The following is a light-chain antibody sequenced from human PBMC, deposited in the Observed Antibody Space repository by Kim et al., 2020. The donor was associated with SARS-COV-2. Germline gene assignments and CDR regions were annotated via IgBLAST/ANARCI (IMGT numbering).Light chain of an antibody. J-gene: IGKJ1*01. CDR2: AAS. V-gene: IGKV1-39*01. Sequence: DIQMTQSPSSLSASVGDRVTITCRASQSISSYLNWYQQKPGKAPKLLIYAASSLQSGVPSRFSGSGSGTDFTLTISSLQPEDFATYYCQQRYRTPRTFGQGTKVDIK. CDR3: QQRYRTPRT. CDR1: QSISSY.